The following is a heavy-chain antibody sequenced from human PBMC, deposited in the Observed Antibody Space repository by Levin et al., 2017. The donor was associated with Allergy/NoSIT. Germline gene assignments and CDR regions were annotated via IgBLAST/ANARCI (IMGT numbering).Heavy chain of an antibody. CDR3: AKVGIPIVATILYFDY. D-gene: IGHD5-12*01. J-gene: IGHJ4*02. V-gene: IGHV3-30*18. Sequence: GESLKISCAASGFTFSSYGMHWVRQAPGKGLEWVAVISYDGSNKYYADSVKGRFTISRDNSKNTLYLQMNSLRAEDTAVYYCAKVGIPIVATILYFDYWGQGTLVTVSS. CDR1: GFTFSSYG. CDR2: ISYDGSNK.